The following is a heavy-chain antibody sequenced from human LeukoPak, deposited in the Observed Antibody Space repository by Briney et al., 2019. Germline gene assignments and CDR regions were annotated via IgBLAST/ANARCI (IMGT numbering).Heavy chain of an antibody. CDR1: GFTFSTYS. CDR2: ISRSGDYI. CDR3: AREISEEGFDY. J-gene: IGHJ4*02. V-gene: IGHV3-21*01. Sequence: GGSLRLSCAASGFTFSTYSMNWVRQVPEKGLEWVSSISRSGDYIYYADSVKGRFTISRDNTENSLYLQMSSLRAEDTAVYYCAREISEEGFDYWGQGTLVTVSS.